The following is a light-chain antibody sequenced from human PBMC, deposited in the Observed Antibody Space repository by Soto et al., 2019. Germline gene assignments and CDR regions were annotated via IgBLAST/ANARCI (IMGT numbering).Light chain of an antibody. CDR3: QQLKSYLSIT. CDR2: AAS. J-gene: IGKJ5*01. CDR1: QGISSY. Sequence: DIQLTQSPSFLSASVGDRVTITCRASQGISSYLAWYQQKPGKAPKLLIYAASTLQSGVPSRFSGSGSGTEFSLTISGLQPEDFATYCCQQLKSYLSITVGQGTRLEIK. V-gene: IGKV1-9*01.